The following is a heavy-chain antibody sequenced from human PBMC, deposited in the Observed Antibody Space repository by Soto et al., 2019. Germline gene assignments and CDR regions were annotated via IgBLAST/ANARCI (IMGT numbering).Heavy chain of an antibody. CDR1: VYSFTSYW. Sequence: PGESLRISCKGSVYSFTSYWISWVRQMPGKGLEWMGRIDPSDSYTNYSPSFQGHVTISADKSISTAYLQWSSLKASDTAMYYCGLGTYYDISGYYYAGGMDVWGQGHTGTV. J-gene: IGHJ6*02. D-gene: IGHD3-22*01. V-gene: IGHV5-10-1*01. CDR2: IDPSDSYT. CDR3: GLGTYYDISGYYYAGGMDV.